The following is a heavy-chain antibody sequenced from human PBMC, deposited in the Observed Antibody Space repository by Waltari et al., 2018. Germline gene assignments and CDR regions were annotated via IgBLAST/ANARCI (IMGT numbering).Heavy chain of an antibody. Sequence: QVQLQESGPGLVKPSETLSLTCTVSGGSISSYYWSWIRQPPGKGLEWIGYIYYSGSTNYTPSLKSRVTISVDTSKNQFSLKLSSVTAADTAVYYCARGPAALDYWGQGTLVTVSS. CDR2: IYYSGST. D-gene: IGHD6-13*01. CDR3: ARGPAALDY. J-gene: IGHJ4*02. CDR1: GGSISSYY. V-gene: IGHV4-59*01.